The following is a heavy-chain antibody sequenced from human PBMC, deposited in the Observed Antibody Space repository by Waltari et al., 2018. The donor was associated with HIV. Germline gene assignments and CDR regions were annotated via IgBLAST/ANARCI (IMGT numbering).Heavy chain of an antibody. D-gene: IGHD3-10*01. Sequence: QVQLVESGGGVVQPGRSLRLSCAASGFIFNNFGMHCVRQAPGKGLVCVAVISFDGSNKDEADPVKGRFTVSRDKSKNTLFLQMNSLRAEDTALYYCAKDSAGATSYYYYVMDVWGQGTTVTVSS. CDR2: ISFDGSNK. V-gene: IGHV3-30*18. CDR3: AKDSAGATSYYYYVMDV. CDR1: GFIFNNFG. J-gene: IGHJ6*02.